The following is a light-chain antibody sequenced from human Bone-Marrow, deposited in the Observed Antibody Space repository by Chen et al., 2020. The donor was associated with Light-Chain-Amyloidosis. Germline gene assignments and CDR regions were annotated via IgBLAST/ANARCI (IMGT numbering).Light chain of an antibody. Sequence: EIVLTQSPGTLSLSPGDRATLSCRTSQSISSTYLAWYQQKPGQAPRLLIYGVSSRATGIADRFSGSGSGTGCTLTISRLEPEDFAVYYCQQYSTSPLTFGGGTKVEIK. V-gene: IGKV3-20*01. CDR2: GVS. J-gene: IGKJ4*01. CDR3: QQYSTSPLT. CDR1: QSISSTY.